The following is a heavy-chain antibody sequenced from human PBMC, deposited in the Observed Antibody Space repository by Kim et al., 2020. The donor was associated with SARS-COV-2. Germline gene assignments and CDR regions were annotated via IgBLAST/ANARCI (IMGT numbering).Heavy chain of an antibody. J-gene: IGHJ4*02. Sequence: GGSLRLSCAASGFTFSSYSMNWVRQAPGKGLEWVSSISSSSSYIYYADSVKGRFTISRDNAKNSLYLQMNSLRAEDTAVYYCARGTSSWYILSNYWGQGTLVTVSS. CDR3: ARGTSSWYILSNY. V-gene: IGHV3-21*01. D-gene: IGHD6-13*01. CDR1: GFTFSSYS. CDR2: ISSSSSYI.